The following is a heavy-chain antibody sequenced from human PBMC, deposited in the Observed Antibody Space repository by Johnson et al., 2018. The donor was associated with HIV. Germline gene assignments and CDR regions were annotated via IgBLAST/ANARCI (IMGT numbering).Heavy chain of an antibody. CDR1: GFTFSSYG. J-gene: IGHJ3*02. CDR2: ISFDGSEE. V-gene: IGHV3-30*03. D-gene: IGHD3-22*01. CDR3: VRGRIAMRGVDLRGGAFDI. Sequence: QVQLVESGGGVVQPGRSLRLSCAVSGFTFSSYGMHWVRRAPGKGLEWVAVISFDGSEEYYVDSVKGRFTISRDNSNNTLYLQMNSLRTEDTAVYFCVRGRIAMRGVDLRGGAFDIWGQGTMVTVSS.